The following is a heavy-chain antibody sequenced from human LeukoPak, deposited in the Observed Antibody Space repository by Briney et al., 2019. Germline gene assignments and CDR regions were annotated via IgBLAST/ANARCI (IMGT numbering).Heavy chain of an antibody. Sequence: ASVKVSCKASRGTFSSYAISWVRQAPGQGLEWMGGIIPIFGTANYAQKFQGRVTITADESTSTAYMELSSLRSEDTAVYYCANTVTSYYYYGMDVWGQGTTVTVSS. V-gene: IGHV1-69*13. CDR1: RGTFSSYA. CDR2: IIPIFGTA. J-gene: IGHJ6*02. CDR3: ANTVTSYYYYGMDV. D-gene: IGHD4-11*01.